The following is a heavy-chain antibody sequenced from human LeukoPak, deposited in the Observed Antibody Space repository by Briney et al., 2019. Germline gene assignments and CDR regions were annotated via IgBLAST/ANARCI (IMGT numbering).Heavy chain of an antibody. CDR2: ISSSSSYI. CDR3: ARDHPYGSGSYDFDY. V-gene: IGHV3-21*01. Sequence: GGSLRLSCAASGFTFSSYAMNWVRQAPGKGLEWVSSISSSSSYIYYADSVKGRFTISRDSAKNSLYLQMNSLRAEGTAVYYCARDHPYGSGSYDFDYWGQGTLVTVSS. D-gene: IGHD3-10*01. CDR1: GFTFSSYA. J-gene: IGHJ4*02.